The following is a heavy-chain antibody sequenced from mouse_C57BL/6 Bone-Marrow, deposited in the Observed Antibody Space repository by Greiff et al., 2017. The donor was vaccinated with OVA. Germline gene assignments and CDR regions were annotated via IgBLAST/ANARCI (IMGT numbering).Heavy chain of an antibody. CDR1: DSEVFPIAY. Sequence: VQLQQSGSELRSPGSSVKLSCKDFDSEVFPIAYMSWVRQKPGHGFEWIGGILPSIGRTIYGEKFEDKATLDADTLSNTAYLELNSLTSEDSAIYYCARTDYGSPWFAYWGQGTLVTVSA. CDR3: ARTDYGSPWFAY. J-gene: IGHJ3*01. CDR2: ILPSIGRT. V-gene: IGHV15-2*01. D-gene: IGHD1-1*01.